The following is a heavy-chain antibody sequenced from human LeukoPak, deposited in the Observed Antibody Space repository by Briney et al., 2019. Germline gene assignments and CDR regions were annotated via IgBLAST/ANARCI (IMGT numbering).Heavy chain of an antibody. CDR1: GGSISSYY. V-gene: IGHV4-4*07. D-gene: IGHD1-26*01. J-gene: IGHJ4*02. CDR3: ARTSGSYNPYYFDY. Sequence: PSETLSLTCTVSGGSISSYYWSWIRQPAGKGLEWIGRIYTSGSTNYNPSLKSRVTMTVDTSKNQFSLKLSSVTAADTAVYYCARTSGSYNPYYFDYWGQGTLVTVSS. CDR2: IYTSGST.